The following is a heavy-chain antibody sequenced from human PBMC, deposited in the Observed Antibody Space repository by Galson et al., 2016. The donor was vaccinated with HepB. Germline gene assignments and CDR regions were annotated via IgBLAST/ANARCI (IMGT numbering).Heavy chain of an antibody. V-gene: IGHV3-48*02. Sequence: LRLSCAASGFTLSTNSMNWVRQAPGKGLQWVAKISASGATYYADSVKGRFTFSRDDAKNSLYLQMNSLGDEDTAVYYCVRDKDWAFDSWGQGALVTVSS. CDR2: ISASGAT. D-gene: IGHD3-9*01. J-gene: IGHJ4*02. CDR3: VRDKDWAFDS. CDR1: GFTLSTNS.